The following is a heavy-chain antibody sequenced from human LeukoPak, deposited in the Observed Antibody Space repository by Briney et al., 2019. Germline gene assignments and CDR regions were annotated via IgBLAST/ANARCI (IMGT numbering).Heavy chain of an antibody. CDR2: INPNSGGT. V-gene: IGHV1-2*04. J-gene: IGHJ6*03. CDR3: ASLSSSSNYYYYMDV. Sequence: ASVKVSCKASGYTFTGYYMHWVRQAPGQGLEWMGWINPNSGGTNYAQKFQGWVTMTRDTSISTAYMELSRLRSDDTAVYYCASLSSSSNYYYYMDVWGKGTTVTVSS. D-gene: IGHD6-6*01. CDR1: GYTFTGYY.